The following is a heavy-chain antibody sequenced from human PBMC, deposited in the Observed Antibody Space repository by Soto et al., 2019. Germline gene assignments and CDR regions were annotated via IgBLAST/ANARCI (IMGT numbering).Heavy chain of an antibody. CDR1: GFTFSNYG. CDR2: IWHDGNNK. Sequence: GGSLRLSCVASGFTFSNYGMHWVRQAPGKGLEWVAIIWHDGNNKYYADSVRGRFIISRDNSKNRLYLQMNSLRAEDTAVYYCASDLVGASDSYGLDVWGQGTPVTVSS. V-gene: IGHV3-33*01. CDR3: ASDLVGASDSYGLDV. J-gene: IGHJ6*02. D-gene: IGHD1-26*01.